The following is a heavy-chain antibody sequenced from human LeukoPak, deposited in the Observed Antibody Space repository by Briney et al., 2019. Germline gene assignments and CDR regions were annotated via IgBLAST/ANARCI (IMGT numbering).Heavy chain of an antibody. V-gene: IGHV3-21*01. J-gene: IGHJ3*02. CDR1: GLTFSSYS. D-gene: IGHD5-18*01. CDR2: ISSSSSYI. Sequence: GGSLRLSCAASGLTFSSYSMNWVRQSPGKGLEWVSSISSSSSYIYYADSVRGRFTISRDSAKNSLYLQMNSLRAEDTAVYYCASDTKRGYSYGSPTDGFDIWGQGTMVTVSS. CDR3: ASDTKRGYSYGSPTDGFDI.